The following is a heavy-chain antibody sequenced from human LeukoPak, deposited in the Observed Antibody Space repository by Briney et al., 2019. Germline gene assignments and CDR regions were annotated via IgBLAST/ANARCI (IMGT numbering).Heavy chain of an antibody. V-gene: IGHV4-59*08. Sequence: PSETLSLTCTVSGGSISSYYWSWIRQPPGKGLEWIGYIYYSGSTNYNPSLKSRVTISVDTSKNQFSLKLSSVTAADTAVYYCARHRYSGYDLDYWGQGTLVTVSS. D-gene: IGHD5-12*01. CDR3: ARHRYSGYDLDY. CDR1: GGSISSYY. J-gene: IGHJ4*02. CDR2: IYYSGST.